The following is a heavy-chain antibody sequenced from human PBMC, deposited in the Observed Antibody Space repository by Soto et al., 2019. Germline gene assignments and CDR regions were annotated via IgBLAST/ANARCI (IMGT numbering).Heavy chain of an antibody. CDR1: ADSISSTTYY. CDR3: ASQNRRSRGRGTFDP. V-gene: IGHV4-39*01. D-gene: IGHD2-15*01. J-gene: IGHJ5*02. Sequence: QLQLQESGPGLVRPSETLSLTCTFSADSISSTTYYWGWIREPPGKGLEWIGSTYFSGTTYYNPSLRSRGTISVDTSWKQSSLKLRSVTAADTAVYYCASQNRRSRGRGTFDPWGQGTLVTVSS. CDR2: TYFSGTT.